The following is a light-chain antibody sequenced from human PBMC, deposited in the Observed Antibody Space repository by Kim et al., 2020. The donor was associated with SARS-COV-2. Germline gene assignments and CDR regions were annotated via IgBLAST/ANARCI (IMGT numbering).Light chain of an antibody. J-gene: IGLJ2*01. CDR3: NSRDSSGNLVV. V-gene: IGLV3-19*01. Sequence: SSELTQDHAVSVALGQTVRITCQGDSLRSYYASWYQQKPGQAPVLVIYGKNNRPSGIPDRFSGSSSGNTASLTITGAQAEDEADYYCNSRDSSGNLVVFG. CDR2: GKN. CDR1: SLRSYY.